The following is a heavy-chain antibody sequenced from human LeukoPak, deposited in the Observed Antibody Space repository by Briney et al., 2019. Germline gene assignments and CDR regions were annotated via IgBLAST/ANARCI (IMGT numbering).Heavy chain of an antibody. CDR2: IVPLLGTA. CDR3: ARDVGITVADSFDP. V-gene: IGHV1-69*05. CDR1: GGTFTNNYA. Sequence: GASVKVSCKSSGGTFTNNYAISWVRQAPGQGLEWMGGIVPLLGTANSAHRFQGRVTMTTDTSTSTVYMEVRGLRSDDTAMYYCARDVGITVADSFDPWGQGTLVTVSS. D-gene: IGHD6-13*01. J-gene: IGHJ5*02.